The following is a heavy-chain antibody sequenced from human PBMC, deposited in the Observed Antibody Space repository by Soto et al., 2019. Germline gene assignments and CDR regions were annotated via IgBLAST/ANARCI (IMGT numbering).Heavy chain of an antibody. D-gene: IGHD3-3*01. Sequence: EVQLVEAGGGLVQPGWSLRLSCAASGFTLSPYWMHWVRQVPGKGLMWVSRINSDGLSPTYADSVKGRFTISRDNAKKTVDVQRNSLRAEDRAVYYCERERDWLRDLGGQGALVTVSS. CDR2: INSDGLSP. J-gene: IGHJ4*02. V-gene: IGHV3-74*01. CDR3: ERERDWLRDL. CDR1: GFTLSPYW.